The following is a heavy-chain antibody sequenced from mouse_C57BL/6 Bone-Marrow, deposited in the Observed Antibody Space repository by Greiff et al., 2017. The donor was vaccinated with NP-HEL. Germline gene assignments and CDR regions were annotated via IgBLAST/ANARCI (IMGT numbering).Heavy chain of an antibody. V-gene: IGHV1-67*01. Sequence: QVHVKQSGPELVRPGVSVKISCKGSGYTFTDYAMHWVKQSHAKSLEWIGVISTYYGDASYNQKFKDKATMTVDKSSSTAYMELARLTSEDSAVYYCARYSNFPYAMDYWGQGTSVTVSS. CDR2: ISTYYGDA. D-gene: IGHD2-5*01. J-gene: IGHJ4*01. CDR3: ARYSNFPYAMDY. CDR1: GYTFTDYA.